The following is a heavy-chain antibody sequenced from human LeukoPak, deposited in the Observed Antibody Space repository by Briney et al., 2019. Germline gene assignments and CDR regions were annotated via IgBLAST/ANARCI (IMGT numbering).Heavy chain of an antibody. D-gene: IGHD1-1*01. CDR1: GYTFTGYW. CDR2: INPGDSDT. V-gene: IGHV5-51*01. Sequence: GESLKISCKGSGYTFTGYWVAWVRQMPGKGLEWMGIINPGDSDTRYSPSFQGQVTISADKSISTAYLQWSSLKASDTAMYYCARQWNLDYWGQGTLVTVSS. CDR3: ARQWNLDY. J-gene: IGHJ4*02.